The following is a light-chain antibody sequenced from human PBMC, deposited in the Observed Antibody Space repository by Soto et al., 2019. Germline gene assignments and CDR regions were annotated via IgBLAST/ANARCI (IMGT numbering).Light chain of an antibody. V-gene: IGKV1-39*01. CDR1: QSISSY. CDR2: AAS. CDR3: QQSYNTPRT. Sequence: DIQMTQSPSSLSASVGDRVTITCRASQSISSYLNWYQQKAGKAPKLLIYAASNLQSGVPSRFSGGGSGTDSTLTISSLQPEDFATYYCQQSYNTPRTFGQGTKVEIK. J-gene: IGKJ1*01.